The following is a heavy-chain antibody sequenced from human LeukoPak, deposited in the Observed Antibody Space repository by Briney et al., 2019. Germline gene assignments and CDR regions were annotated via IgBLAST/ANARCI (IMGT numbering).Heavy chain of an antibody. Sequence: PGGSLRLSCAASGFTFSDYYMSWIRQAPGRGLEGVSYISSSGSTIYYADSVKGRFTISRDNAKNSLYLQISSLRAEDTAVYYCARGTHRYYGSSGYLDYWGQGTLVTVSS. CDR1: GFTFSDYY. CDR3: ARGTHRYYGSSGYLDY. D-gene: IGHD3-22*01. J-gene: IGHJ4*02. V-gene: IGHV3-11*01. CDR2: ISSSGSTI.